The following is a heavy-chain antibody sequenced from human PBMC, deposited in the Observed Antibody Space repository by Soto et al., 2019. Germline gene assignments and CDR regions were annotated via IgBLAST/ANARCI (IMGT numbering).Heavy chain of an antibody. Sequence: EVQLVESGGGLVQPGGSLRLSCVVSGFTVSYNYMIWVRQAPGKGLEWVSVIYSGGSTYYADSVKGRFIISRDSSKNTLYLQMNSLIAEDTAVYYCARVTDGDYSFDYWGQGTLVTVSS. CDR3: ARVTDGDYSFDY. CDR1: GFTVSYNY. V-gene: IGHV3-66*01. CDR2: IYSGGST. D-gene: IGHD4-17*01. J-gene: IGHJ4*02.